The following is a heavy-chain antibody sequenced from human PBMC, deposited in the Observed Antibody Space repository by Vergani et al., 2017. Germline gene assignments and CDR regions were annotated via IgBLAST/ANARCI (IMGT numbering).Heavy chain of an antibody. V-gene: IGHV1-46*01. CDR1: GYTFTAYY. CDR2: ISPDGFST. CDR3: ARAGRRCSSTSCYQTY. Sequence: QVQLVQSEAEVGKPGASVKISCKASGYTFTAYYIHWVRQAPEQGLEWVGVISPDGFSTFYAQKFQGRVTITADESTSTAYMELSSLRSEDTAVYYCARAGRRCSSTSCYQTYWGQGTLVTVSS. J-gene: IGHJ4*02. D-gene: IGHD2-2*01.